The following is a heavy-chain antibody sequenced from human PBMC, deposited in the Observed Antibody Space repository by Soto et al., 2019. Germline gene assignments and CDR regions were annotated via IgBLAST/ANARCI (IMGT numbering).Heavy chain of an antibody. Sequence: SETLSLTCTVSGCTIINYFWSWIRQPPGRGLEWIAYIYYSGSTNYNPSLKSRVTISVDTSKNQVSLKLSSVTAADTAVYYCARAAYSSAWYFDYWGQGTLVTVSS. CDR1: GCTIINYF. V-gene: IGHV4-59*01. CDR2: IYYSGST. CDR3: ARAAYSSAWYFDY. D-gene: IGHD6-19*01. J-gene: IGHJ4*02.